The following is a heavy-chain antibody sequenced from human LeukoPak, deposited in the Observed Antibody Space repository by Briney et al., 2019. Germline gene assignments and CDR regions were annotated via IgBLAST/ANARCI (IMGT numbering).Heavy chain of an antibody. D-gene: IGHD4-11*01. Sequence: KPSETLSLTCTVSGGSISSGSYYWGWIRQPPGKGLEWIGSIYYSGSTYCNPSLKSRVTISVDTSKNQFSLKLSSVTAADTAVYYCAALTTRPNWFDPWGQGTLVTVSS. J-gene: IGHJ5*02. V-gene: IGHV4-39*01. CDR2: IYYSGST. CDR3: AALTTRPNWFDP. CDR1: GGSISSGSYY.